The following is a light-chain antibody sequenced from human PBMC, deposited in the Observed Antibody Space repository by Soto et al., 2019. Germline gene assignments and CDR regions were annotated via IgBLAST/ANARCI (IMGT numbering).Light chain of an antibody. CDR2: DAS. J-gene: IGKJ2*01. CDR1: QRISSW. Sequence: GDRVTITCRASQRISSWLAWYQQKPGKAPKLLIYDASSLESGVPSRFSGSGSGTEFTLTISSLQPDDFATYYCQQYNSYSYTFGQWTKLEIK. CDR3: QQYNSYSYT. V-gene: IGKV1-5*01.